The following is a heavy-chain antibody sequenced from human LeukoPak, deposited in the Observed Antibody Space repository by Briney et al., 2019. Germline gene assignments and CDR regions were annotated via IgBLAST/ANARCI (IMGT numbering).Heavy chain of an antibody. CDR1: GFTFSSYA. V-gene: IGHV3-23*01. CDR3: AKVLLGDIVVVPAYAFDI. Sequence: GGSLKLSCAASGFTFSSYAMSWVRQAPGKGLEWVSAISGSGGSTYYADSVKGRFTISRDNSKNTLYLQMNSLRAEDTAVYYCAKVLLGDIVVVPAYAFDIWGQGTMVTVSS. D-gene: IGHD2-2*01. CDR2: ISGSGGST. J-gene: IGHJ3*02.